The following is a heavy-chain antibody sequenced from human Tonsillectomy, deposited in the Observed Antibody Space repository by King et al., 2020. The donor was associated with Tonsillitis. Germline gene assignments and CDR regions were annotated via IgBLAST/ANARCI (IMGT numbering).Heavy chain of an antibody. CDR3: ARGRKGIGGVIVTPYFDY. CDR1: GFTFSSYS. Sequence: VQLVESGGGLVQPGGSLRLSCAASGFTFSSYSMNWVRQAPGKGLEWVSYISSSSSTIYYADSVKGRFTICRDNAKNSLYLQMNSLRDEDTAVYYCARGRKGIGGVIVTPYFDYWGQGTLVTVSS. V-gene: IGHV3-48*02. J-gene: IGHJ4*02. D-gene: IGHD3-16*02. CDR2: ISSSSSTI.